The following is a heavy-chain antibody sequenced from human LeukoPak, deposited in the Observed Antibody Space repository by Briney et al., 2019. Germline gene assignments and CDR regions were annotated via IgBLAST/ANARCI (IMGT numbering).Heavy chain of an antibody. CDR3: ARERGSYSSGGGWFDP. CDR2: ISSSSSYI. D-gene: IGHD1-26*01. V-gene: IGHV3-21*01. Sequence: GESLRLSCAASGFTFSSYSMNWVRQAPGKGLEWVSSISSSSSYIYYADSVKGRFTISRDNAKNSLYLQMNSLRAEDTAVYYCARERGSYSSGGGWFDPWGQGTLVTVSS. CDR1: GFTFSSYS. J-gene: IGHJ5*02.